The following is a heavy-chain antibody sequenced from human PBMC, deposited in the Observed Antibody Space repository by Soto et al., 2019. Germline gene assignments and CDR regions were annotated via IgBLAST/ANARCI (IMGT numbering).Heavy chain of an antibody. J-gene: IGHJ4*02. D-gene: IGHD5-12*01. CDR2: IIPFFGTA. Sequence: QVQLVQSGAEVKKPGSSVKVSCKASGGTSSSYAISWVRQAPGQGLEWMGGIIPFFGTANYAQKFQGRVTITADESTSTAYMELSSLRSEDTAVYYCTRGGMRWLRSRHFDYWGQGTLVTVSS. CDR3: TRGGMRWLRSRHFDY. V-gene: IGHV1-69*12. CDR1: GGTSSSYA.